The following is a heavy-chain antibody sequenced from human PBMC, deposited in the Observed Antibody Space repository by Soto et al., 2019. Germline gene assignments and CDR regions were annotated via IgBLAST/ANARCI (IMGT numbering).Heavy chain of an antibody. V-gene: IGHV4-39*01. CDR3: ALPYYDFWSGYGYGMDV. D-gene: IGHD3-3*01. Sequence: PSETLSLTCTVSGGSISSSSYYWGWIRQPPGKGLEWIGSIYYSGSTYYNPSLKSRVTISVDTSKNQFSLKLSSVTAADTAVYYCALPYYDFWSGYGYGMDVWGQGTTVTVS. J-gene: IGHJ6*02. CDR1: GGSISSSSYY. CDR2: IYYSGST.